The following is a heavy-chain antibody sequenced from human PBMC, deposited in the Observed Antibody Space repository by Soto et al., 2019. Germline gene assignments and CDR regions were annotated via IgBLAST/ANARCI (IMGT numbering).Heavy chain of an antibody. V-gene: IGHV4-34*01. CDR1: GGSFSGYY. CDR3: ARGLHYGDYEDNYYYYGMDV. J-gene: IGHJ6*02. Sequence: SETLSLTCAVYGGSFSGYYWSWIRQPPGKGLEWIGEINHSGSTNYNPSLKSRVTISVDTSKNQFSLKLSSVTAADTAVYYCARGLHYGDYEDNYYYYGMDVWGQGTTVTVSS. CDR2: INHSGST. D-gene: IGHD4-17*01.